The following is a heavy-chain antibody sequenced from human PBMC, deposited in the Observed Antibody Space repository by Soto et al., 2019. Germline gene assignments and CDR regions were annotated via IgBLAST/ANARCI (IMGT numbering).Heavy chain of an antibody. CDR2: IYWDDSK. CDR1: GFSLSTSGVG. Sequence: QVTLKESGPTLVRPTQTLTLTCAFSGFSLSTSGVGVVWIRQPPGKALEWLAVIYWDDSKHYSPSLRSRLTITKDTSKNQVVLTMTNMDPMDTCTYYCAHKGPEDWPLDYWGQGTLVTVSS. D-gene: IGHD3-9*01. V-gene: IGHV2-5*02. J-gene: IGHJ4*02. CDR3: AHKGPEDWPLDY.